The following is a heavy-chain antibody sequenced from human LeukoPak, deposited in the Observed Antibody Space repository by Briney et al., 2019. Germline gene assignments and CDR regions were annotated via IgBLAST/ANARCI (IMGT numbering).Heavy chain of an antibody. CDR2: IKWNGDST. CDR1: GLTFDDYG. CDR3: ARGAAGVEFDY. V-gene: IGHV3-20*04. D-gene: IGHD3-10*01. Sequence: GGSLRLSCAASGLTFDDYGMSWVRYAPGKGLEWGSGIKWNGDSTGYADSVKGRFTISRDNAKNSLYLQRNSLRAEDTALYYCARGAAGVEFDYWGQGTLVTVSS. J-gene: IGHJ4*02.